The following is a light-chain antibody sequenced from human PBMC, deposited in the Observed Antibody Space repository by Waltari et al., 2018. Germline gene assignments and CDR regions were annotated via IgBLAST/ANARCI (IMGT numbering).Light chain of an antibody. CDR3: QVWDGDSDHRV. V-gene: IGLV3-21*04. CDR2: YDS. CDR1: NIGGKT. Sequence: SYMLTQPPSVSVATGKTARITCGGDNIGGKTVHWYQQKAGQAPVLVIYYDSDRPSGIPERFSGSNSGNTATLTISRVEAGDEADYYCQVWDGDSDHRVFGGGTKLTVL. J-gene: IGLJ2*01.